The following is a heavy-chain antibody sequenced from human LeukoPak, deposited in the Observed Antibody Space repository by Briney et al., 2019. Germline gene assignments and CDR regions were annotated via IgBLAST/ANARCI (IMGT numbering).Heavy chain of an antibody. CDR1: GFTFSNYA. D-gene: IGHD3-22*01. CDR3: AKVWDTYYYDSSGSFDY. CDR2: ISSSGGST. Sequence: GGSLRLSRAASGFTFSNYAMTWVRQAPGKGLEWVSAISSSGGSTYYADSVKGRFTISRDNSKSTLYLQMNSLRAEDTAVYYCAKVWDTYYYDSSGSFDYWGQGTLVTVSS. V-gene: IGHV3-23*01. J-gene: IGHJ4*02.